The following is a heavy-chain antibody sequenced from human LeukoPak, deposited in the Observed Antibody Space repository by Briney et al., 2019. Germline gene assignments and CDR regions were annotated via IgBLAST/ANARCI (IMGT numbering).Heavy chain of an antibody. Sequence: GSLRLSCAASGFTFSSYAMSWVRQAPGKGLEWVSAISGSGGSTYYADSVKGRFTISRDNSKNTLYLQTNSLRAEDTAVYYCAKTSRPPYNYDFWSGYYALFDYWGQGTLVTVSS. CDR1: GFTFSSYA. CDR2: ISGSGGST. D-gene: IGHD3-3*01. V-gene: IGHV3-23*01. CDR3: AKTSRPPYNYDFWSGYYALFDY. J-gene: IGHJ4*02.